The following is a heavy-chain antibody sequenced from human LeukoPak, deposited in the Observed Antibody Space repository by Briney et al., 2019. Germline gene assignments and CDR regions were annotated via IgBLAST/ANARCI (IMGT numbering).Heavy chain of an antibody. V-gene: IGHV4-34*01. CDR2: INNSGST. J-gene: IGHJ6*02. CDR1: GGSSSGYY. Sequence: SESLSLTCALYGGSSSGYYWSWIRQPPGEGRGWIGEINNSGSTNYNTSLKSRVTISLDTSKNQFSLKLSSVTAADTAVYYCARHIVAGTVYVLYYYYYAMDVWGQGTTVTISS. D-gene: IGHD6-19*01. CDR3: ARHIVAGTVYVLYYYYYAMDV.